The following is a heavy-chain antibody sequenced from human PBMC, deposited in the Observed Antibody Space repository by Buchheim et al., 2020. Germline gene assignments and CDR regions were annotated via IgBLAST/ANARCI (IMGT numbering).Heavy chain of an antibody. Sequence: QVQLVESGGGLVKPGGSLRLSCAASGFTFSDYYMSWIRQAPGKGLEWLSYISNTGATIYYADSVKGRFTISRDNVQNSLYLQMNSLRPEDTAAYYCARDRSLGMFDYWGQGTL. V-gene: IGHV3-11*01. D-gene: IGHD3-10*01. CDR2: ISNTGATI. J-gene: IGHJ4*02. CDR3: ARDRSLGMFDY. CDR1: GFTFSDYY.